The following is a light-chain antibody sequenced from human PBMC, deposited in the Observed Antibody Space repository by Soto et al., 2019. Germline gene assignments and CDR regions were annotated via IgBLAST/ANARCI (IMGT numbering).Light chain of an antibody. CDR3: SSYTSSSALVV. Sequence: QSVLTQPASVPGSPGQSITISCTGSSSDVGGYNYVSWYQQHPGKAPKLMIYDVTNRPSGVSIRFSGSKSGNTASLTISGLQAEDEADYYCSSYTSSSALVVFGGGTKVTVL. V-gene: IGLV2-14*03. CDR2: DVT. J-gene: IGLJ2*01. CDR1: SSDVGGYNY.